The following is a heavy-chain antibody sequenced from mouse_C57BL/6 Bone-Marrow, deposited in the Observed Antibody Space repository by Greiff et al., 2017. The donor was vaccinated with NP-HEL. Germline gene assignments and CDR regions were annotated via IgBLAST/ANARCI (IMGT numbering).Heavy chain of an antibody. Sequence: VQLQESGAELVRPGASVTLSCKASGYTFTDYEMHWVKQTPVHGLEWIGALDPETGGTAYNQKFKGKAILTADKSSSTAYMELRSLTSEDSAVYYCTRRGYYYGSPFDYWGQGTTLTVSS. CDR3: TRRGYYYGSPFDY. V-gene: IGHV1-15*01. D-gene: IGHD1-1*01. CDR2: LDPETGGT. J-gene: IGHJ2*01. CDR1: GYTFTDYE.